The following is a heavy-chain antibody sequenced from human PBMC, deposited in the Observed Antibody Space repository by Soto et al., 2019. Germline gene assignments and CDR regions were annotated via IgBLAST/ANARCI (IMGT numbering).Heavy chain of an antibody. Sequence: PSETLSLTXTVSGGSISSGGYYWSWIRQHPGKGLEWIGYIYYSGSTYYNPSLKSRVTISVDTSKNQFSLKLSSVTAADTAVYYCAREAYYGSGSKNWFDPWGQGTLVTVSS. CDR1: GGSISSGGYY. J-gene: IGHJ5*02. CDR2: IYYSGST. V-gene: IGHV4-31*02. CDR3: AREAYYGSGSKNWFDP. D-gene: IGHD3-10*01.